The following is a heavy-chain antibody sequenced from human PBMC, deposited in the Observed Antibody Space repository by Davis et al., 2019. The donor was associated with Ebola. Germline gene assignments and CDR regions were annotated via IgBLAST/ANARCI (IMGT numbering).Heavy chain of an antibody. D-gene: IGHD1-7*01. Sequence: ASAKVSCKISGYTLPESSMRWVRQAPGKGLEWMGGFDPEVGETIYAQIFQGRVTMTEDTSTDTAYMELSSLRSDDTAVYYCATLAGTTLWYFDYWGQGTLVTVSS. CDR2: FDPEVGET. J-gene: IGHJ4*02. CDR3: ATLAGTTLWYFDY. V-gene: IGHV1-24*01. CDR1: GYTLPESS.